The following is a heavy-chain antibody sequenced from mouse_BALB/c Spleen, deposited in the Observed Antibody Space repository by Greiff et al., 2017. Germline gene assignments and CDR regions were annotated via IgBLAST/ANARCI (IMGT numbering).Heavy chain of an antibody. J-gene: IGHJ4*01. V-gene: IGHV5-17*02. Sequence: EVHLVESGGGLVQPGGSRKLSCAASGFTFSSFGMHWVRQAPEKGLEWVAYISSGSSTIYYADTVKGRFTISRDNPKNTLFLQMTSLRSEDTAMYYCARDDYDIAMDYWGQGTSVTVSS. CDR1: GFTFSSFG. D-gene: IGHD2-4*01. CDR3: ARDDYDIAMDY. CDR2: ISSGSSTI.